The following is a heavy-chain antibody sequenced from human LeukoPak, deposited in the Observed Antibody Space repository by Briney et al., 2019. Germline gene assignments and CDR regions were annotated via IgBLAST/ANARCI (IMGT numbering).Heavy chain of an antibody. CDR3: TGELAGTTVHY. CDR2: IYYTGGT. J-gene: IGHJ4*02. Sequence: SETLSLTCTVSGGSISSRTYYWGWIRQPPGKGLEWIGSIYYTGGTYYNPPLKSRFTTSLDTSRSQFSLKLSSVTAADTAIYYCTGELAGTTVHYWGQGILVTVSS. V-gene: IGHV4-39*07. D-gene: IGHD1-7*01. CDR1: GGSISSRTYY.